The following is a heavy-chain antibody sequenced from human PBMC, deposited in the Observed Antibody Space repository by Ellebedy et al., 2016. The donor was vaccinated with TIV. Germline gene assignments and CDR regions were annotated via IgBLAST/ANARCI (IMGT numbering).Heavy chain of an antibody. J-gene: IGHJ6*02. CDR2: ISAYNGNT. CDR3: ARDWSIAARPGMDV. CDR1: GGTFSSYA. Sequence: ASVKVSXKASGGTFSSYAISWVRQAPGQGLEWMGWISAYNGNTNYAQKLQGRVTMTRDTSTSTVYMELSSLRSEDTAVYYCARDWSIAARPGMDVWGQGTTVTVSS. D-gene: IGHD6-6*01. V-gene: IGHV1-18*01.